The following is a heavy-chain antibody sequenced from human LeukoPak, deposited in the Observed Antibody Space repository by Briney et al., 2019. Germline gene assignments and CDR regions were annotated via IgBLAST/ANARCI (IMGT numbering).Heavy chain of an antibody. CDR1: GFTFSSYS. V-gene: IGHV3-48*01. D-gene: IGHD5-24*01. CDR2: ISSSSSSTI. Sequence: GGSLRLSCAASGFTFSSYSMNWVRQAPGKGLEWVSYISSSSSSTIYYADSVKGRFTISRDNSKNTLYLQMNSLRAEDTAVYYCAKDQRWLQLLGFGEFDYWGQGTLVTVSS. CDR3: AKDQRWLQLLGFGEFDY. J-gene: IGHJ4*02.